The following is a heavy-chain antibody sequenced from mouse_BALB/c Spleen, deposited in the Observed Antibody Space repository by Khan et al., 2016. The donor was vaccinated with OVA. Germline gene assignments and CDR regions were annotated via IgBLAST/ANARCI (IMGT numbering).Heavy chain of an antibody. D-gene: IGHD4-1*01. Sequence: EVELVESGGDLVKPGGSLKLSCAASGFTFSSYSMSWVRQTPDKRLEWVATISSGGDYTYYPDNVKGRFTISRDNAKNTLYLQMSSLKSEATAMYYCASHLTGSFAYWGQGTLVTVSA. CDR2: ISSGGDYT. CDR3: ASHLTGSFAY. V-gene: IGHV5-6*01. CDR1: GFTFSSYS. J-gene: IGHJ3*01.